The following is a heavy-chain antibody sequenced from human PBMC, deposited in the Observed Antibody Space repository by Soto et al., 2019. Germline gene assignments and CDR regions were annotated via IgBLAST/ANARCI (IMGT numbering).Heavy chain of an antibody. V-gene: IGHV3-48*02. D-gene: IGHD6-6*01. CDR1: GFTFSNYG. J-gene: IGHJ4*02. CDR2: ISSNSATR. Sequence: EVQLVESGGGLVQPGGYLRLSCAASGFTFSNYGMNWVRQAPGKGLAWVSYISSNSATRQYADSVKGRFTISRDKAKNSLYLQMNSLRDEDTAVYYCARGGAARPDYWGQGTLVTVSS. CDR3: ARGGAARPDY.